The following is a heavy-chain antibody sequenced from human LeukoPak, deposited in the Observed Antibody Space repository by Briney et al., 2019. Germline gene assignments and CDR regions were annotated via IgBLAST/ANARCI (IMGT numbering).Heavy chain of an antibody. D-gene: IGHD6-13*01. V-gene: IGHV2-26*01. CDR2: IFSNDEK. J-gene: IGHJ2*01. Sequence: SGPVLVEPTETLTLTCTVSGFSLSNARMGVSWIRQPPGKALEWLAHIFSNDEKSYSTSLKSRLTISKDTSKSQVVLTMTNMDPVDTATYYCARIGAAAGSYWYFDLWGRGTLVTVSS. CDR3: ARIGAAAGSYWYFDL. CDR1: GFSLSNARMG.